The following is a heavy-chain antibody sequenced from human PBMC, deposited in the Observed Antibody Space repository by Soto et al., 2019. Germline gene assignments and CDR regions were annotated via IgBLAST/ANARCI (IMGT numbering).Heavy chain of an antibody. D-gene: IGHD6-19*01. Sequence: GGSLRLSCVASGFTFTTYCLHWFRQAPGKGLEYLSAISNDGVHTYYANSVRGRFTVSRDNSKDTLYLHMDSLRPEDMAVYYCARSVEGHFAYWGQGTVV. J-gene: IGHJ4*02. CDR3: ARSVEGHFAY. CDR1: GFTFTTYC. CDR2: ISNDGVHT. V-gene: IGHV3-64*01.